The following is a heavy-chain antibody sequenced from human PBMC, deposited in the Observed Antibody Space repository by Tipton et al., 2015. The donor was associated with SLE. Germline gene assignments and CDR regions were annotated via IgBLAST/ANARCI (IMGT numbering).Heavy chain of an antibody. D-gene: IGHD5-12*01. CDR1: GASISSSDYS. V-gene: IGHV4-39*01. J-gene: IGHJ4*02. CDR2: IYYNGGT. CDR3: ARLVGGYAR. Sequence: TLSLTCNVSGASISSSDYSWGWMRQPPGEGLEWIGTIYYNGGTHSNPSLKSRVSISVDTSKNQLSLKLIPVTAADTAVYFCARLVGGYARWGQGTLVTVSS.